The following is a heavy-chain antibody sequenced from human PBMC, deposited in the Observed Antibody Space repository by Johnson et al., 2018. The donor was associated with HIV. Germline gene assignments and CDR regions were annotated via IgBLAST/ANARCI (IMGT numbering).Heavy chain of an antibody. J-gene: IGHJ3*01. D-gene: IGHD1-26*01. V-gene: IGHV3-33*06. CDR2: IWYDGHFT. Sequence: VQLVESGGGVVQPGGSLRLSCAASGFSFSAYAIHWVRQAPGQGLEWVAVIWYDGHFTYYGESVKGRFTISRDNSKNTVFLEMNSLTAEDTGLYYCVKDGAHSGSHHDAFDVWGRGTVVTVSS. CDR3: VKDGAHSGSHHDAFDV. CDR1: GFSFSAYA.